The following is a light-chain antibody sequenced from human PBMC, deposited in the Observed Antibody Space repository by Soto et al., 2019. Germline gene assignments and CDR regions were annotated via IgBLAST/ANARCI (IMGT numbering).Light chain of an antibody. V-gene: IGLV3-21*02. CDR1: NIGRKS. Sequence: SYELTQPAPVSVAPGQTARISCGGNNIGRKSVHWYQQKPGRAPVVVVYDDSDRPSGIPERFSGGNSGDTATLTISRVEAGDEADYYCHVWDSSSGHYIFGTGTKVTVL. J-gene: IGLJ1*01. CDR2: DDS. CDR3: HVWDSSSGHYI.